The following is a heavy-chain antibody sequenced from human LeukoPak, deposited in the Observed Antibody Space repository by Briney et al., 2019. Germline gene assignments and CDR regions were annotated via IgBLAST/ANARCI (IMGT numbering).Heavy chain of an antibody. CDR1: GFTFSSYA. V-gene: IGHV3-30*04. Sequence: SGGSLRLSCAASGFTFSSYAMHWVRQAPGKGLEWVAVISYDGSNKYYADSVKGRFTISRDNSKNTLYLQMNSLRAEDTAVYYCAKDWTTVTTSFGYWGQGTLVTVSS. CDR3: AKDWTTVTTSFGY. CDR2: ISYDGSNK. J-gene: IGHJ4*02. D-gene: IGHD4-17*01.